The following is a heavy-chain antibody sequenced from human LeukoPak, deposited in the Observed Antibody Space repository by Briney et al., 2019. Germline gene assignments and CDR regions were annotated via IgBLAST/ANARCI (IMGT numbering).Heavy chain of an antibody. CDR1: GGTFSSYA. V-gene: IGHV1-69*05. D-gene: IGHD5-18*01. J-gene: IGHJ3*02. CDR2: IIPIFGTA. CDR3: ARGRIQLWTKGAFDI. Sequence: ASVKVSCKASGGTFSSYAISWVRQAPGQGLEWMGGIIPIFGTANYAQKFQGRVTITTDESTSTAYMELSSLRSEDTAVYSRARGRIQLWTKGAFDIWGQGTMVTVSS.